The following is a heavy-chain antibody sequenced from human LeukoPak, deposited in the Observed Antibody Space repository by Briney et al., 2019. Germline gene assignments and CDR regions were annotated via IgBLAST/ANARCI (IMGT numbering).Heavy chain of an antibody. V-gene: IGHV4-59*13. J-gene: IGHJ4*02. Sequence: SSETLSLTCTVSGASISDYYWNWIRQPPGKGLEWIRYIYYSGSTNYNPSLKSRVTISVDTSKNQFSLKLSSVTAADTAVYYCARAKAAAGIDYFDYWGQGTLVTVSS. CDR3: ARAKAAAGIDYFDY. CDR1: GASISDYY. D-gene: IGHD6-13*01. CDR2: IYYSGST.